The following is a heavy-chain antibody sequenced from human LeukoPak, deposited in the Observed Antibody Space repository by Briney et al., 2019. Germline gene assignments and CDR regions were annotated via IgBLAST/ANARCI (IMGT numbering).Heavy chain of an antibody. CDR2: IYTSGST. J-gene: IGHJ5*02. CDR1: GGSISSYY. D-gene: IGHD1-26*01. Sequence: SETLSLTCTVSGGSISSYYWNWVRQPPGKGLEWIGNIYTSGSTNYNPSLKSRVTILVDTSKNQTSLKVSSVTAADTAVYFCARTGRYSGCYSTWGQGTLVTVPS. CDR3: ARTGRYSGCYST. V-gene: IGHV4-4*09.